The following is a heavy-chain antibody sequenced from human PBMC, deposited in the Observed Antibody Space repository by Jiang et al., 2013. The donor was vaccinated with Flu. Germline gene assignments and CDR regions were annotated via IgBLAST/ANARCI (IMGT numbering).Heavy chain of an antibody. CDR3: ARDRHDFWSGYYGPYGMDV. CDR2: ISYDGSNK. CDR1: GFTFSSYA. J-gene: IGHJ6*02. V-gene: IGHV3-30-3*01. Sequence: VQLLESGGGVVQPGRSLRLSCAASGFTFSSYAMHWVRQAPGKGLEWVAVISYDGSNKYYADSVKGRFTISRDNSKNTLYLQMNSLRAEDTAVYYCARDRHDFWSGYYGPYGMDVWGQGTTVTVSS. D-gene: IGHD3-3*01.